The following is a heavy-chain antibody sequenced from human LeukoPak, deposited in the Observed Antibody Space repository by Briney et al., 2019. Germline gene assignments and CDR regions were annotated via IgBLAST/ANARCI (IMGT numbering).Heavy chain of an antibody. CDR1: GSSFTSYW. CDR2: IYPGDSDT. CDR3: ARHSLKQWLPPGY. J-gene: IGHJ4*02. Sequence: GASLKISCKGSGSSFTSYWIGWGRQMPGKGLEWMGIIYPGDSDTRYSPSFQGQVTISADKSISTAYLQWSSLKASDTAMYYCARHSLKQWLPPGYWGQGTLVTVSS. D-gene: IGHD6-19*01. V-gene: IGHV5-51*01.